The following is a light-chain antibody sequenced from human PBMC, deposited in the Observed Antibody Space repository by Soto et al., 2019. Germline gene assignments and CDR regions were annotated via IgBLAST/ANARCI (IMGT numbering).Light chain of an antibody. CDR2: GAS. V-gene: IGKV3-20*01. J-gene: IGKJ3*01. Sequence: EIVLTQSPAILSLSPGHRVILSSRASQSASNDFLAWYQQKPGQAPRLLIYGASTRATDVPDRFSGSGSGTDFTLTINRLEPEDFAVYYCQRYGSSQFTFGPGTKVDIK. CDR1: QSASNDF. CDR3: QRYGSSQFT.